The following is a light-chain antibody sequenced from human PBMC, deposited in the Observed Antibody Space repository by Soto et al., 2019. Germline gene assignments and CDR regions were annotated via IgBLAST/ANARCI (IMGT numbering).Light chain of an antibody. CDR1: ISDVGSHNL. CDR2: EVN. Sequence: QSALTQPASVSGSPGQSITVSCTGTISDVGSHNLVSWYQQHPGKAPKLIIYEVNERPSGVSSRFSGSKSGNTASLTISGLQPDDEADYHCCSFAGSNPFPYVFGTGTKVPVL. CDR3: CSFAGSNPFPYV. V-gene: IGLV2-23*02. J-gene: IGLJ1*01.